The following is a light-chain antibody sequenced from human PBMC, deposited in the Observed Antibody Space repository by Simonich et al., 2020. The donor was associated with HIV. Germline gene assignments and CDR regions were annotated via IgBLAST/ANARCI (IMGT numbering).Light chain of an antibody. CDR1: QSVLYSSNNKNY. V-gene: IGKV4-1*01. J-gene: IGKJ3*01. CDR2: WAS. CDR3: QQYYSTPFT. Sequence: DIVMTQSPDSLAVSLGERATINCKSSQSVLYSSNNKNYLAWYQQKPGHPPKLLIYWASTRESGVPDRFSGSGSGTDFTLTISSLQAEDVAVYYCQQYYSTPFTFGPGTKVDFK.